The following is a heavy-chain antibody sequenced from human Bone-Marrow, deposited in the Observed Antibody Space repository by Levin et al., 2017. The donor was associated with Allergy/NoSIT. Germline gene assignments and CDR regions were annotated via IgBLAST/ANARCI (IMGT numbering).Heavy chain of an antibody. V-gene: IGHV3-9*01. J-gene: IGHJ4*02. Sequence: GGSLRLSCAASGFTFDDYAMHWVRQAPGKGLEWVSGISWNSGSIGYADSVKGRFTISRDNAKNSLYLQMNSLRAEDTALYYCAKDVSRKDSSGYTYYFDYWGQGTLVTVSS. CDR2: ISWNSGSI. CDR3: AKDVSRKDSSGYTYYFDY. D-gene: IGHD3-22*01. CDR1: GFTFDDYA.